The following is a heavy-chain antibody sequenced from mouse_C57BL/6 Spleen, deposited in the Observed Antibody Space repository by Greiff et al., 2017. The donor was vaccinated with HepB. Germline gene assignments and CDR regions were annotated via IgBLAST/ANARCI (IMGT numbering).Heavy chain of an antibody. Sequence: EVMLVESGEGLVKPGGSLKLSCAASGFTFSSYAMSWVRQTPEKRLEWVAYISSGGDYIYYADTVKGRFTISRDNARNTLYLQMSSLKSEDTAMYYCTRDKNWDDYAMDYWGQGTSVTVSS. CDR2: ISSGGDYI. CDR1: GFTFSSYA. D-gene: IGHD4-1*01. J-gene: IGHJ4*01. V-gene: IGHV5-9-1*02. CDR3: TRDKNWDDYAMDY.